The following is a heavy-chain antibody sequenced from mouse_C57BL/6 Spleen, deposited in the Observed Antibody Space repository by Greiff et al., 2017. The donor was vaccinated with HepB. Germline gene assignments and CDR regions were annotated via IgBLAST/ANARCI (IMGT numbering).Heavy chain of an antibody. D-gene: IGHD1-1*02. V-gene: IGHV8-5*01. CDR1: GFSLSTSNMG. CDR3: AQIAYGPWFAY. Sequence: QVTLKVSGPGLLQPSQPLSLTCSFSGFSLSTSNMGIGWLRQPSGKGVEWLVHIWWNDDKYYNPSLKSRLTISKDTSNNQVFLNITSVDTAYTASYYCAQIAYGPWFAYWGQGTLVTVSA. J-gene: IGHJ3*01. CDR2: IWWNDDK.